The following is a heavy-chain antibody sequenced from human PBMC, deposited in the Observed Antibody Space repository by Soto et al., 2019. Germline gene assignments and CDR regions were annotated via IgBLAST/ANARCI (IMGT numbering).Heavy chain of an antibody. CDR1: GGSISSGGYY. Sequence: SETLSLTCTVSGGSISSGGYYWSWIRQHPGKGLEWIGYIYYSGSTYYNPSLKSRVTISVDNSKNTLYLKMNSLRAEDTAVYYCAKEKISTSCCNWFDPWGQGTLVTVSS. D-gene: IGHD2-2*01. V-gene: IGHV4-31*03. CDR2: IYYSGST. CDR3: AKEKISTSCCNWFDP. J-gene: IGHJ5*02.